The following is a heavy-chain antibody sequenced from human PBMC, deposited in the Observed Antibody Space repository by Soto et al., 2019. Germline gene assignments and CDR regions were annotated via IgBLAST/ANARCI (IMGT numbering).Heavy chain of an antibody. Sequence: SETLSLTCAVYGGSFSGYYWSWIRQPPGKGLEWIGEINHSGSTNYNPSLKSRVTISVDTSKNQFSLKLSSVTAADTAVYYCASRGIVATLNFDYWGQGTLVTVSS. J-gene: IGHJ4*02. V-gene: IGHV4-34*01. CDR3: ASRGIVATLNFDY. CDR2: INHSGST. D-gene: IGHD5-12*01. CDR1: GGSFSGYY.